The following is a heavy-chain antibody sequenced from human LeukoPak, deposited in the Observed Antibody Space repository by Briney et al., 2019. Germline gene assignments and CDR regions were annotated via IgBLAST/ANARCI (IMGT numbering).Heavy chain of an antibody. Sequence: SETLSLTCAVYGGSFSGYYWSWIRQPPGKGLEWIGEINHSGSTNYNPSLKSRVTISVDTSKNQFSLKLSSVTAADTAVYYCARAPLAWFGELVYGMDVWGQGTTVTVSS. CDR1: GGSFSGYY. CDR2: INHSGST. CDR3: ARAPLAWFGELVYGMDV. J-gene: IGHJ6*02. V-gene: IGHV4-34*01. D-gene: IGHD3-10*01.